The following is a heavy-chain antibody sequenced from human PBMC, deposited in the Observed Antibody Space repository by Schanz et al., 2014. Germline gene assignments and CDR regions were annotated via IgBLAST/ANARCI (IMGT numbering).Heavy chain of an antibody. J-gene: IGHJ4*02. CDR3: TRDTDYHFDY. CDR2: TSHDGSFT. V-gene: IGHV3-74*01. D-gene: IGHD4-17*01. CDR1: GFTVNTNY. Sequence: EVQLVESGGGLIQPGGSLRLSCAVSGFTVNTNYMSWVRQAPGKGLVWVSRTSHDGSFTTFADSVKGRFTISRDNARNTLYLQMNSLRAEDTAVYYCTRDTDYHFDYWGQGTLVTVSS.